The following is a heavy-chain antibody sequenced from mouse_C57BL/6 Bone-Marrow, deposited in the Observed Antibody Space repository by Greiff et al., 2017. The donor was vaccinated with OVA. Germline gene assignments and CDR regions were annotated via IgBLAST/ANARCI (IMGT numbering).Heavy chain of an antibody. CDR1: FSPFPRYL. V-gene: IGHV1-69*01. CDR2: IDPSDSYT. Sequence: QVQLQQPGAELVMPGASVHLSCTASFSPFPRYLLPLVKQRPGQGLAWIGEIDPSDSYTNYNQKFKGKSTLTVDKSSSTAYMQLSSLTSEDSAVYYCARENGSLYFDYWGQGTTLTVSS. J-gene: IGHJ2*01. CDR3: ARENGSLYFDY. D-gene: IGHD1-1*01.